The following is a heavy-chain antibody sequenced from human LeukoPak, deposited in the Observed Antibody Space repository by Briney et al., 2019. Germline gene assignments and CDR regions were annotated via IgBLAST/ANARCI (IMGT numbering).Heavy chain of an antibody. V-gene: IGHV3-7*03. CDR2: IKQDGSEK. CDR1: GFTSSNYW. CDR3: ARVYSSSSGKNAFDI. Sequence: GGSLRLSCAASGFTSSNYWMSWVRQAPGKGLEWVANIKQDGSEKDYVDSVKGRFTISRDNAKNSLFLQVNSLRAEDTAVYYCARVYSSSSGKNAFDIWGQGTMVTVSS. J-gene: IGHJ3*02. D-gene: IGHD6-6*01.